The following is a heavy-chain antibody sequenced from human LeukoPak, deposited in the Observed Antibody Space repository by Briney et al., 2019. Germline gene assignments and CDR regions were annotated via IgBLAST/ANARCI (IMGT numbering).Heavy chain of an antibody. D-gene: IGHD3-10*01. J-gene: IGHJ6*03. CDR1: GFAFSGYW. Sequence: GGSLRLSCAASGFAFSGYWMHWVRQAPGKGLVWISRINSDGSTTNYADSVNGRFTISRDNTKNTLYLQMNSLRAEDTAVYYCAKDSYGSGSYYPYYYYYYMDVWGKGTTVTISS. V-gene: IGHV3-74*01. CDR2: INSDGSTT. CDR3: AKDSYGSGSYYPYYYYYYMDV.